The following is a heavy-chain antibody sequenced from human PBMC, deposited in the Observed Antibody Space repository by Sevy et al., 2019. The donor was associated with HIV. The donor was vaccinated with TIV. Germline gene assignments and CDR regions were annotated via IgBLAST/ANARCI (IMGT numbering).Heavy chain of an antibody. CDR2: MTSSGSYI. Sequence: GGSLRLSCAASGFTFSTSTMNWVRQAPGKGLEWVSLMTSSGSYILYADSVKGRFTISRDNAKNSVFLQMNSLRVEYTAVYYCVRHGWNYWGQGTLVTVSS. V-gene: IGHV3-21*01. CDR3: VRHGWNY. D-gene: IGHD2-15*01. J-gene: IGHJ4*02. CDR1: GFTFSTST.